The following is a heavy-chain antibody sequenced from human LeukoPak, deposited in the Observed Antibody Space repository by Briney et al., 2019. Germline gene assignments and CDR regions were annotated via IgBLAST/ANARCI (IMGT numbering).Heavy chain of an antibody. J-gene: IGHJ4*02. Sequence: PGGSLRLSCAASGFTFNDYYMSWLRQAPGKGLQWVSYISPNGNIIYYADSVMGRFTISRDNANNSLYLQINSLRAEDTAVYYCAKDHTVGATFGVYFDYWGQGTLVTVSS. D-gene: IGHD1-26*01. CDR3: AKDHTVGATFGVYFDY. CDR1: GFTFNDYY. V-gene: IGHV3-11*01. CDR2: ISPNGNII.